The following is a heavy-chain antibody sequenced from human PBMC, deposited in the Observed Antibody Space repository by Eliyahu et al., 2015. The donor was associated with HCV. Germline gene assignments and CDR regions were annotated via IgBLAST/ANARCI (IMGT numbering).Heavy chain of an antibody. D-gene: IGHD3-3*01. CDR1: GGTFSSYA. Sequence: QVQLVQSGAEVKKPGSSVKVSCKASGGTFSSYAISWVRQAPGQGLWVVGGVLPIFGTANYAQKFQGRVTITADESTSTAYMELSSLRSEDTAVYYCASHDFWSGARGNWFDPWGQGTLVTVSS. CDR2: VLPIFGTA. J-gene: IGHJ5*02. V-gene: IGHV1-69*12. CDR3: ASHDFWSGARGNWFDP.